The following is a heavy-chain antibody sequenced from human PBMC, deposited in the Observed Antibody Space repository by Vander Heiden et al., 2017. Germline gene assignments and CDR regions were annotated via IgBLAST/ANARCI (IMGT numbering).Heavy chain of an antibody. Sequence: EVQLVESGGGLVQPGGSLRLSCAASGFIFSNYWMSWVGQAPGKGLEWVANKKQDGSEIYYLDSGKGRFTISRDKAKNSLFLHMTSLGAEDTAVYYCARVANRPGLDFDYWGQGTLVIVSS. CDR1: GFIFSNYW. CDR3: ARVANRPGLDFDY. D-gene: IGHD7-27*01. CDR2: KKQDGSEI. J-gene: IGHJ4*02. V-gene: IGHV3-7*01.